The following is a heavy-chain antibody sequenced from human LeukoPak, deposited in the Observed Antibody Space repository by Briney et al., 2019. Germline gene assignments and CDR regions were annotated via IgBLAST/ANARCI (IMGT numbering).Heavy chain of an antibody. CDR1: GGSISSSSYY. CDR2: IYYSGST. V-gene: IGHV4-39*01. D-gene: IGHD1-26*01. CDR3: ATLPRRSSVVGAFDY. Sequence: SETLFLTCTVSGGSISSSSYYWGWIRQPPGKGLEWIGSIYYSGSTYYNPSLKSRVTISVDTSKNQFSLKLSSVTAADTAVYYCATLPRRSSVVGAFDYWGQGTLVTVSS. J-gene: IGHJ4*02.